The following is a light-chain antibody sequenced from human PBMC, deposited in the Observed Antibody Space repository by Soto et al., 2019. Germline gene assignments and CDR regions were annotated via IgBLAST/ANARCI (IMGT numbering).Light chain of an antibody. J-gene: IGLJ1*01. Sequence: QSALTQPASVSGSPGQSITISCTGTSSDVGSYNLVSWYQQHPGKAPKLMIYEVSKRPSGVSNRFSGSKSGNTASLTISGLQAVDEADDYCCSYAGSSTLRVFGTGTKVTVL. CDR1: SSDVGSYNL. V-gene: IGLV2-23*02. CDR3: CSYAGSSTLRV. CDR2: EVS.